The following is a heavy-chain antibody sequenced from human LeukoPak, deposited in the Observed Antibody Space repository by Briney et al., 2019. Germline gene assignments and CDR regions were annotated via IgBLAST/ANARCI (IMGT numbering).Heavy chain of an antibody. CDR2: INKDGSEK. CDR1: GFSLSNHW. CDR3: VRGSPFGNS. D-gene: IGHD3-16*01. J-gene: IGHJ4*02. V-gene: IGHV3-7*01. Sequence: TGGSLRLSCAGSGFSLSNHWMNWVRQAPGKGLEWVANINKDGSEKYSLDSVKGRFTISRDNVKNSLYLQMNSLRAEDTAVYHCVRGSPFGNSWGQGTLVTVSS.